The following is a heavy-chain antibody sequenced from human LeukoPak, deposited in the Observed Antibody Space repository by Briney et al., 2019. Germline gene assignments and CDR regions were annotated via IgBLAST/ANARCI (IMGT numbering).Heavy chain of an antibody. D-gene: IGHD3-3*01. CDR1: GYTFTDYY. V-gene: IGHV1-69-2*01. J-gene: IGHJ4*02. Sequence: ASVKVSCKVSGYTFTDYYMHWVQQAPGKGLEWMGLVDPEDGETIYAEKFQGRVTITADTSTDTAYMELSSLRSEDTAVYYCATAPYDFWSGYYTVNDYWGQGTLVTVSS. CDR3: ATAPYDFWSGYYTVNDY. CDR2: VDPEDGET.